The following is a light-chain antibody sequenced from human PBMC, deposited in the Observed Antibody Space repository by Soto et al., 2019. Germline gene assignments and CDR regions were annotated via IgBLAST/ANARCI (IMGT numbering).Light chain of an antibody. CDR3: SSFTSKSSLI. J-gene: IGLJ2*01. V-gene: IGLV1-40*01. CDR2: EVR. Sequence: QSVLTQPPSVSGAPGQRVTISCTGSSSNIGAVYDVHWYQQLPGTAPKLILYEVRNRPSGISFRFSGSKSGNTASLTISGLQAEDEADYYCSSFTSKSSLIFGGGTKLTVL. CDR1: SSNIGAVYD.